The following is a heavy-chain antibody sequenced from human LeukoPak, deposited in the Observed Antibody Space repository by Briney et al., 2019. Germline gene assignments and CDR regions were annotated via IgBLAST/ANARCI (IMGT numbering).Heavy chain of an antibody. CDR1: GFSLSTSGVG. CDR2: IYWNDDR. CDR3: AHKVDYYDSSGSLRDAFDI. Sequence: SGPTLVKPTQTLTLTCTFSGFSLSTSGVGVGWIRQPPGKALEWLALIYWNDDRRYSPSLKSRLTITKDTSKNQVVLTMTNMDPVDTATYYCAHKVDYYDSSGSLRDAFDIWGQGTMVTVSS. V-gene: IGHV2-5*01. D-gene: IGHD3-22*01. J-gene: IGHJ3*02.